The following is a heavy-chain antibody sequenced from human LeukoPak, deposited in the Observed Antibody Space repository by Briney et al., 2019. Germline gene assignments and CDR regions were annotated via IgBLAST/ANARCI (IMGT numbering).Heavy chain of an antibody. V-gene: IGHV4-34*01. CDR2: INHSGST. D-gene: IGHD3-10*01. CDR1: GGSFSGYY. CDR3: ARGRKGPRYYGSGSYYFDY. Sequence: PSETLSLTCAVYGGSFSGYYWSWIRQPPGKGLEWIGEINHSGSTNYNPSLKSRVTISVDTSKNQFPLKLSSVTAADTAVYYCARGRKGPRYYGSGSYYFDYWGQGTLVTVSS. J-gene: IGHJ4*02.